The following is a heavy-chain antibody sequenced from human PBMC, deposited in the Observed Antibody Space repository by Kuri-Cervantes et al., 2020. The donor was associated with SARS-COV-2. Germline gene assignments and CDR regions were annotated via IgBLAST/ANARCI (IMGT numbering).Heavy chain of an antibody. V-gene: IGHV4-34*01. Sequence: SETLSLTCAFYGESFSGYYWNWIRQSPGKGLEWIGEVNHRGSTNYNPSLKSRVTISVDTSKNQFSLKLSSVTAADTAVYYCAREYYDILTGYPRHGPYYYYYMDVWGKGTTVTVSS. J-gene: IGHJ6*03. CDR3: AREYYDILTGYPRHGPYYYYYMDV. CDR2: VNHRGST. CDR1: GESFSGYY. D-gene: IGHD3-9*01.